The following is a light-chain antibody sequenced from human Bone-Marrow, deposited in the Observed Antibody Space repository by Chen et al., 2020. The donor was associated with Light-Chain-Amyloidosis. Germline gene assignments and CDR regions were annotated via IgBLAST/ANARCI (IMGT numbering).Light chain of an antibody. CDR3: SSYTITNTLV. J-gene: IGLJ1*01. Sequence: QPAQTQPASVSGSPGQSITISCTGTSSDVGGDNHVSWYQQHPDKDTKLIIYEVTNRPSWVPDRFSGYMSDNPASLTISVLQTDDDANYFCSSYTITNTLVFGSGTRVTVL. CDR1: SSDVGGDNH. V-gene: IGLV2-14*01. CDR2: EVT.